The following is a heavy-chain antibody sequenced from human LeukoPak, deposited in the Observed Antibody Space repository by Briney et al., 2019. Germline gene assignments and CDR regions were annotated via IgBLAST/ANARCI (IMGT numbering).Heavy chain of an antibody. Sequence: GGSLRLSCAVSGFTFSSYAMSWVRQAPGKGLEWVSAISGSGGSTYYADSVKGRFTISRDNSKNTLYLQMNSLRAEDTAVYYCAKATQGKIVVVVAAKLNYYYYGMDVWGQGTTVTVSS. CDR1: GFTFSSYA. CDR2: ISGSGGST. J-gene: IGHJ6*02. V-gene: IGHV3-23*01. D-gene: IGHD2-15*01. CDR3: AKATQGKIVVVVAAKLNYYYYGMDV.